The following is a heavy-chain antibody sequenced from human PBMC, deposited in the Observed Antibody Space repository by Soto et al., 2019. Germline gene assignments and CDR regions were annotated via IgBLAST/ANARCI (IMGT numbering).Heavy chain of an antibody. J-gene: IGHJ5*02. CDR2: ISHRGST. D-gene: IGHD3-3*01. Sequence: QVHLQESGPGLVKPSGTLALTCAVSGGSISSDKWWTWVRQPPGKGLEWIGEISHRGSTNYSPSFKSRLSLSVDTTKTQFSLRLTSVTAADTAVSYCAAIPLTSGVVSGRFDPWGQGIMVTVSS. CDR3: AAIPLTSGVVSGRFDP. V-gene: IGHV4-4*02. CDR1: GGSISSDKW.